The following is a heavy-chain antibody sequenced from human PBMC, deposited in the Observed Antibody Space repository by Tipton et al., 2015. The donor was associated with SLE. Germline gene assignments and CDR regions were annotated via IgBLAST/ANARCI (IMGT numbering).Heavy chain of an antibody. V-gene: IGHV4-61*09. D-gene: IGHD2-15*01. CDR3: ARHGTNGYCSGGSCSPGAWFDP. CDR1: GASISSGGIYC. Sequence: TLSLTCTVSGASISSGGIYCWHWIRQPAGKGLEWIGHIYTSGSTYYNPSLKSRVTISVDTSKNQFSLKLSSVTAADTAVYYCARHGTNGYCSGGSCSPGAWFDPWGQVTLVTVSS. CDR2: IYTSGST. J-gene: IGHJ5*02.